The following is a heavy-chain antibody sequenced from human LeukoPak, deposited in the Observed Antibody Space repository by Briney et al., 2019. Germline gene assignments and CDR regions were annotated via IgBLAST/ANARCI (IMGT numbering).Heavy chain of an antibody. CDR1: GFTFSSYS. V-gene: IGHV3-21*01. D-gene: IGHD2-2*01. J-gene: IGHJ4*02. CDR2: ISSSSSYI. Sequence: PGGSLRLSCAASGFTFSSYSMNWVRQAPGKGLEWVSSISSSSSYIYYADSVKGRFTISRDNAKNSLYLQMNSLRAEDTAVYYCATGVVPAATSLDYWGQGTLVTVSS. CDR3: ATGVVPAATSLDY.